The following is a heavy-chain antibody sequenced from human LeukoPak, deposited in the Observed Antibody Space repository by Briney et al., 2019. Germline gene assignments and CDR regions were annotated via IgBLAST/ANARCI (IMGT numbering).Heavy chain of an antibody. CDR3: ARDGSSGWYWVDY. J-gene: IGHJ4*02. Sequence: GGSLRLSCAAPGFTFSIYGIHWVRQAPGKGLEWVAVIWYDGSNKYYADSVKGRFTISRDNSKNTLYLQMNSLRAEDTAVYYCARDGSSGWYWVDYWGQGTLVTVSS. CDR1: GFTFSIYG. D-gene: IGHD6-19*01. CDR2: IWYDGSNK. V-gene: IGHV3-33*01.